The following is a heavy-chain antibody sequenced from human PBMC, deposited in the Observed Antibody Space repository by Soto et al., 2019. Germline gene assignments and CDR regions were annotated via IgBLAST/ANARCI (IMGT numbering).Heavy chain of an antibody. Sequence: ASVKVSCKASGYTFTSYAMNWVRQAPGQGLEWMGWINTNPGNPASAQDFTSRFVFSLDTSVSTAYLQICSRKAADPAVYYCARERGAAWEGGVSSWFVPGGQGTMVTVSS. V-gene: IGHV7-4-1*01. CDR3: ARERGAAWEGGVSSWFVP. CDR1: GYTFTSYA. CDR2: INTNPGNP. D-gene: IGHD3-16*02. J-gene: IGHJ5*02.